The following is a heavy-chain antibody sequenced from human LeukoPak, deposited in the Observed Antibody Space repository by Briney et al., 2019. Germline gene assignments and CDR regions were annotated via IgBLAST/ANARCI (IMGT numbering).Heavy chain of an antibody. Sequence: GESLQISGQGSGYNFTSYWIGWGRQLPGKGLEGMGIIYPGDSDTRDSPSFQGQVTISADKSISTAYLQWGSLKASDTAMYYCARIPAAIRPVDYWGQGTLVTVSS. CDR2: IYPGDSDT. V-gene: IGHV5-51*01. D-gene: IGHD2-2*02. J-gene: IGHJ4*02. CDR1: GYNFTSYW. CDR3: ARIPAAIRPVDY.